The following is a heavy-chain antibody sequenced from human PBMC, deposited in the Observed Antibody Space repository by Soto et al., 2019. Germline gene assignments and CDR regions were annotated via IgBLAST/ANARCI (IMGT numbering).Heavy chain of an antibody. CDR3: ARGGSGDYRDYYYYYGMDV. J-gene: IGHJ6*02. CDR1: GFTFSSYG. D-gene: IGHD4-17*01. Sequence: GGSLRLSCAASGFTFSSYGMHWVRQAPGKGLEGVAVIWYDGSNKYYADSVKGRFTISRDNSKNTLYLQMNSLRAEDTAVYYCARGGSGDYRDYYYYYGMDVWGQGNPGHRLL. V-gene: IGHV3-33*01. CDR2: IWYDGSNK.